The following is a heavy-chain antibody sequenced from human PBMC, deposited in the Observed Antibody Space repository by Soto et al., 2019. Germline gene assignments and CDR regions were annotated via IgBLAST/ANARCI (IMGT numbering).Heavy chain of an antibody. J-gene: IGHJ6*02. CDR3: ARATYYYDSSGYYPSGYGMDV. D-gene: IGHD3-22*01. Sequence: SETLSLTCTVSGGSVSSGSYYWSWIRQPPGKGLEWFGYIYYSGSTNYNPSLKSRVTISVDTSKNQFSLKLSSVTAADTAVYYCARATYYYDSSGYYPSGYGMDVWGQGTTVTVSS. CDR1: GGSVSSGSYY. CDR2: IYYSGST. V-gene: IGHV4-61*01.